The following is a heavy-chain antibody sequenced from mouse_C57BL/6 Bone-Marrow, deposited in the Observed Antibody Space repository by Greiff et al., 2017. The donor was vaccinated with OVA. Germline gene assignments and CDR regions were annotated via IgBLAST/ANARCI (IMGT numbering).Heavy chain of an antibody. Sequence: QVQLQQPGAELVKPGASVKLSCKASGYTFTSYWLHWVKQRPGHGLEWIGMIHPNSGSTNYNEKFKSKATLTVDKSSSTAYMQLSSLTSEDSAVYYCARGDYYGSLAWFAYWGQGTLVTVSA. V-gene: IGHV1-64*01. CDR1: GYTFTSYW. CDR3: ARGDYYGSLAWFAY. CDR2: IHPNSGST. D-gene: IGHD1-1*01. J-gene: IGHJ3*01.